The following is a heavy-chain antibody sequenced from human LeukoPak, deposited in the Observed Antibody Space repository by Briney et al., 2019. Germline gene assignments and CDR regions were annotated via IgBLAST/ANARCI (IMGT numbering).Heavy chain of an antibody. CDR3: ATRGYSYGTLDY. D-gene: IGHD5-18*01. CDR1: GFTFSSYE. V-gene: IGHV3-48*03. Sequence: GGSLRLSCAASGFTFSSYEMNWVRQAPGKGLEWLSYTSSSGSTIYYADSVKGRFTISRDNAKNSLYLQMNSLRAEDTAVYYCATRGYSYGTLDYWGQGTLVTVSS. J-gene: IGHJ4*02. CDR2: TSSSGSTI.